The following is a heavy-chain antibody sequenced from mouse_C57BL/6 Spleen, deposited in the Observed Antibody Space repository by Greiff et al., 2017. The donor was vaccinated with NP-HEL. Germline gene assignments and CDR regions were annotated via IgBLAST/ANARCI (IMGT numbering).Heavy chain of an antibody. CDR3: ATMVTTKMDY. Sequence: VQLQQSGAELVMPGASVKLSCKASGYTFTSYWMHWVKQRPGQGLEWIGEIDPSDSYTNYNQKFKGKSTLTVDKSSSTAYMQLSSLTSEDSAVYYCATMVTTKMDYWGQGTSVTVSS. J-gene: IGHJ4*01. CDR2: IDPSDSYT. CDR1: GYTFTSYW. V-gene: IGHV1-69*01. D-gene: IGHD2-2*01.